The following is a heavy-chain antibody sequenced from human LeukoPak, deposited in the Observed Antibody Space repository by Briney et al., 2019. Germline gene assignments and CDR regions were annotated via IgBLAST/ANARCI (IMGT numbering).Heavy chain of an antibody. V-gene: IGHV3-48*03. J-gene: IGHJ4*02. CDR1: GFTFSSYE. Sequence: GGSLRLSCAASGFTFSSYEMNWVRQAPGKGLEWVSYISSSGSTIYYADSVKGRFTISRDNAKNSLYLQMNSLRAEDTAVYYCARDGYYYDSSGTTLDYWGQGTLVTVSS. CDR3: ARDGYYYDSSGTTLDY. CDR2: ISSSGSTI. D-gene: IGHD3-22*01.